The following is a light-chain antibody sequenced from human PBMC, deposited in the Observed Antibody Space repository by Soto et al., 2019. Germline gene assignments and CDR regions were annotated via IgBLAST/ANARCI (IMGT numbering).Light chain of an antibody. V-gene: IGKV3-15*01. CDR3: QQYDDWPPWT. CDR2: GAS. Sequence: VMTQSPVTLSVSPGEGATLSCRASQSVKTNLAWYQQKPGQAPRLLIYGASTRATGVPARFSGGGSGTELTLTLTSLQSEDFAVYYCQQYDDWPPWTFGQGTKVEVK. CDR1: QSVKTN. J-gene: IGKJ1*01.